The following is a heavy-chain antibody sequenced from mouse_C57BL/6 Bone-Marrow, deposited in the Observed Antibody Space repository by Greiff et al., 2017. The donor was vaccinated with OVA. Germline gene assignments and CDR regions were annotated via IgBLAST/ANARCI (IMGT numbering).Heavy chain of an antibody. CDR3: AREDYGSSGYAMDY. CDR1: GFTFSDYY. J-gene: IGHJ4*01. V-gene: IGHV5-16*01. CDR2: INYDGSST. D-gene: IGHD1-1*01. Sequence: DVHLVESEGGLVQPGSSMKLSCTASGFTFSDYYMAWVRQVPEKGLEWVANINYDGSSTYYLDSLKSRFIISRDNAKNNLYLQMSSLKSEDTATYYCAREDYGSSGYAMDYWGQGTSVTVSS.